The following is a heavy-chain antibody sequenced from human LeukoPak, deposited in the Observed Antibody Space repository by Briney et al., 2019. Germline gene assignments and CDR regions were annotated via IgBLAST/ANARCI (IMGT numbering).Heavy chain of an antibody. CDR3: ARGRGWTYDS. Sequence: GGSLRLSCAASGFTFSTYSMNWVRQAPGKGLEWVANMRVDGTDIHYVDSVKGRFTISSDNARNSLYLQMNTLRAEDTAVYYCARGRGWTYDSWGRGTLVIVSS. V-gene: IGHV3-7*04. CDR1: GFTFSTYS. J-gene: IGHJ4*02. CDR2: MRVDGTDI. D-gene: IGHD3/OR15-3a*01.